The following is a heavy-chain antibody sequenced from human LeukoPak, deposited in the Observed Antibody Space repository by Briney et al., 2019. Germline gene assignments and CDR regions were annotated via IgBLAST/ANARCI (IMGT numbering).Heavy chain of an antibody. Sequence: TGGSLRLSCATSGFTFSSYWMHWVRQAPGKGLVWVSRINTDGSSTSYADSVKGRFTISRDNAKNTLYLQMNSLRAEDTAVYYCARARIQLWFDYWGQGTLVTVSS. V-gene: IGHV3-74*01. CDR2: INTDGSST. CDR3: ARARIQLWFDY. CDR1: GFTFSSYW. J-gene: IGHJ4*02. D-gene: IGHD5-18*01.